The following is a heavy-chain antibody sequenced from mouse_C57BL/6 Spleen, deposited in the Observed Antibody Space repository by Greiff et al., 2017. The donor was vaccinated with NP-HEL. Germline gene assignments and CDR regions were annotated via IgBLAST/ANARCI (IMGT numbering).Heavy chain of an antibody. Sequence: VQLQQSGAELVRPGTSVKMSCKASGYTFTNYWIGWAKQRPGHGLEWIGDIYPGGGYTNYNEKFKGKATLTADKSSSTAYLQCSSLTSEDSAIYYCARYNYDGPWFAYWGQGTLVTVSA. V-gene: IGHV1-63*01. CDR3: ARYNYDGPWFAY. J-gene: IGHJ3*01. CDR2: IYPGGGYT. CDR1: GYTFTNYW. D-gene: IGHD2-12*01.